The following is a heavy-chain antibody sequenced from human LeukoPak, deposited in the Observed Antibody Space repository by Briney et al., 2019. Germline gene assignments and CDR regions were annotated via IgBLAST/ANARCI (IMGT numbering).Heavy chain of an antibody. CDR3: ARYLRSGRIYYGMDV. Sequence: PSETLSLTCAVYGGSFSGYYWSWIRQPPGKGLEWIGEINHSGSTNYNPSLKSRVTISVDTSKNQFSLKLSSVTAADTAVYYCARYLRSGRIYYGMDVWGQGTTVTVSS. J-gene: IGHJ6*02. V-gene: IGHV4-34*01. CDR1: GGSFSGYY. CDR2: INHSGST. D-gene: IGHD6-19*01.